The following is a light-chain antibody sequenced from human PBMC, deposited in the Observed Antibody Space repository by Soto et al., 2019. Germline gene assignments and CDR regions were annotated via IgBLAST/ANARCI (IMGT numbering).Light chain of an antibody. CDR2: GAS. CDR1: QSIGSY. J-gene: IGKJ1*01. CDR3: QQTYSTRWT. Sequence: DIQMTQSPSSLSASVGDRVSITCLASQSIGSYVNWYQQKPGKAPNLLIYGASRLQSGVPSRFSGSGSGTHFTLTISSLQPADFATYYCQQTYSTRWTFGQGTKVDIK. V-gene: IGKV1-39*01.